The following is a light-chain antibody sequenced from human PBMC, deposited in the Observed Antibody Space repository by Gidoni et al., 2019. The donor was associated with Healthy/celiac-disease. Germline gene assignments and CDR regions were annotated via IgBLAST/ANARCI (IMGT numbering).Light chain of an antibody. J-gene: IGKJ5*01. CDR3: QQYNNWPPVT. V-gene: IGKV3-15*01. CDR2: GAS. CDR1: QRVSSN. Sequence: ERVMTQSPATLSVSPGESATLSCRASQRVSSNLAWYQQKPGQAPRLLIYGASTRATGIPARFSGSGSGTEFTLTISSLQSEDFAVYYCQQYNNWPPVTFGQGTRLEIK.